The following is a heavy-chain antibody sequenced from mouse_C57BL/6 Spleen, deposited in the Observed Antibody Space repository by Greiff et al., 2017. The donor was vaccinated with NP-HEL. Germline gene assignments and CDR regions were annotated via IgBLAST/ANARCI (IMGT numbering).Heavy chain of an antibody. Sequence: VQLKESVAELVRPGASVKLSCTASGFNIKNTYMHWVKQRPEQGLEWIGRIDPANGNTKYAQKFQGKATITADTSSNTAYLQLSSLTSEDTAIYYCARSEGYGNFYAMDYWGQGTSVTVSS. V-gene: IGHV14-3*01. CDR1: GFNIKNTY. D-gene: IGHD2-1*01. CDR2: IDPANGNT. CDR3: ARSEGYGNFYAMDY. J-gene: IGHJ4*01.